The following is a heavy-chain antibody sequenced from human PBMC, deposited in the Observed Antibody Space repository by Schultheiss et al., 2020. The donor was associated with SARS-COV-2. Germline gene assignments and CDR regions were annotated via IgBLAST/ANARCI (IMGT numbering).Heavy chain of an antibody. CDR2: INPNSGGT. V-gene: IGHV1-2*06. Sequence: ASVKVSCKASGYTFTSYDINWVRQATGQGLEWMGRINPNSGGTNYAQKFQGRVTMTRDTSISTAYMELSRLRSDDTAVYYCARDFSGYSNFDYWGQGTLVTVSS. D-gene: IGHD3-22*01. J-gene: IGHJ4*02. CDR1: GYTFTSYD. CDR3: ARDFSGYSNFDY.